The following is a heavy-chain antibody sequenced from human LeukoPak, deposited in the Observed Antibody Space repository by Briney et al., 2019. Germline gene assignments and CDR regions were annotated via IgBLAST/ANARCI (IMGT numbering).Heavy chain of an antibody. CDR2: INHSGST. J-gene: IGHJ6*02. CDR1: GGSFCGYY. CDR3: ARGRGYCSGGSCPYYYYGMEV. Sequence: SETLSLTCAVYGGSFCGYYWSWIREPPGKGLECSGEINHSGSTNYNPSLKSRVAISVDTSKNPFSLKLSSVTAADTAVYYCARGRGYCSGGSCPYYYYGMEVWGQGTTVTVSS. D-gene: IGHD2-15*01. V-gene: IGHV4-34*01.